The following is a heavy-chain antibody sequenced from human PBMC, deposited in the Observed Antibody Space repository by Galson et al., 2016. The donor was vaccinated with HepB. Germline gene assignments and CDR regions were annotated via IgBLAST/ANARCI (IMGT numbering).Heavy chain of an antibody. Sequence: SLRLSCAASGFTFSSYAMSWVRQAPGKGLEWVSAISGSGGSTYYADSVKGRFTISRDNSKNTLYLQMNSLRAEDTAVYYCAKDLGFLEWLFFDSYDYYGMDVWGQGTTVTVSS. CDR2: ISGSGGST. D-gene: IGHD3-3*01. CDR1: GFTFSSYA. CDR3: AKDLGFLEWLFFDSYDYYGMDV. V-gene: IGHV3-23*01. J-gene: IGHJ6*02.